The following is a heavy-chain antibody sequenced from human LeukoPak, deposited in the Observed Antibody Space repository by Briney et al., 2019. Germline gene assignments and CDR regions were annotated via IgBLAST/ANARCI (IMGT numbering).Heavy chain of an antibody. CDR3: ARVSGTAGPRGWFDP. CDR1: GYTFTGYY. V-gene: IGHV1-2*02. Sequence: GASVKVSCKASGYTFTGYYIHWVRQAPGQGLEWVGWTNPNSGGTNYAQKFQGRVTMTRDTSISTAYMELSRLRSEDTAVYYCARVSGTAGPRGWFDPWGQGTLVTVSS. J-gene: IGHJ5*02. CDR2: TNPNSGGT.